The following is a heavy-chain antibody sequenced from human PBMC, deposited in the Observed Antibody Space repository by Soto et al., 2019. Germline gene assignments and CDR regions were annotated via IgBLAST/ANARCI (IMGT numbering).Heavy chain of an antibody. D-gene: IGHD3-22*01. V-gene: IGHV3-21*01. J-gene: IGHJ4*02. CDR2: ISSSSTYI. CDR1: GFTFSSYS. Sequence: EVQLVESGGGLVNPGGSLRLSCAASGFTFSSYSMNWVRQAPGKGLEWVSSISSSSTYIYYADSVRGRFTISRDDAKNSLFLQMSSLRVEDTAVYYGARGGDTSGSWPRYWGQGTLVTVSS. CDR3: ARGGDTSGSWPRY.